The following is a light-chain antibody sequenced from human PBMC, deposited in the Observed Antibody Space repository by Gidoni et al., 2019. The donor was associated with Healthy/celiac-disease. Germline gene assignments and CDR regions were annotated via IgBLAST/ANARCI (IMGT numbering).Light chain of an antibody. CDR3: QQSYSTPVH. CDR1: QSISSY. J-gene: IGKJ2*01. CDR2: AAS. Sequence: DIQMTQSPSSLSASVGDRVTITCRARQSISSYLNWYQQKPGKAPKLLIYAASSLQSGVPSRFSGSGSGTDFTRTISSLQPKDFATYYCQQSYSTPVHFGQGTKLEIK. V-gene: IGKV1-39*01.